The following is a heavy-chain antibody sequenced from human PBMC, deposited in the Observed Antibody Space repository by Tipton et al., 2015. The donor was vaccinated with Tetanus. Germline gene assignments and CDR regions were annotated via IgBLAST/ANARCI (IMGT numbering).Heavy chain of an antibody. D-gene: IGHD1-1*01. CDR3: ARRSLTNYGLDV. Sequence: GSLRLSCAASGFTFDDYAMHWVRQAPGKGLQWVSSISLSSSYIDYADSVQGRFTISRDNAKNSLYLQMNSLRAEDTAVYYCARRSLTNYGLDVWGQGTPVTVSS. CDR2: ISLSSSYI. CDR1: GFTFDDYA. J-gene: IGHJ6*02. V-gene: IGHV3-21*01.